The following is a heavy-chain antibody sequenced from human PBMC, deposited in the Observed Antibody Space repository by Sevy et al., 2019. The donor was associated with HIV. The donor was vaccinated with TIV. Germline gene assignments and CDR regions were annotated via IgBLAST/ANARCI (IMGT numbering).Heavy chain of an antibody. Sequence: GGSLRLSCAASGFTFSSYAMSWVRQAPGKGLEWLSAISGSGGSTYYADSVKGRFTISRDNSKNTLYLQMNSLRAEDTAVYYCAKSIGSSHPVGYFDYWGQGTLVTVSS. J-gene: IGHJ4*02. CDR3: AKSIGSSHPVGYFDY. CDR1: GFTFSSYA. D-gene: IGHD2-15*01. CDR2: ISGSGGST. V-gene: IGHV3-23*01.